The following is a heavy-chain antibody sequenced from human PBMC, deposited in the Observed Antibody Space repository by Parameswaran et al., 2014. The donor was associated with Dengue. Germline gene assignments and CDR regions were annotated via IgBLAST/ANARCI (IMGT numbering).Heavy chain of an antibody. Sequence: PGKGLEWIGYIYYSGSTYYNPSLRSRVTISVDTSKNQFSLKLSSVTAADTAVYYCARTPLGGAAPPFDYWGQGTLVTVSS. J-gene: IGHJ4*02. CDR3: ARTPLGGAAPPFDY. D-gene: IGHD3-16*01. CDR2: IYYSGST. V-gene: IGHV4-31*02.